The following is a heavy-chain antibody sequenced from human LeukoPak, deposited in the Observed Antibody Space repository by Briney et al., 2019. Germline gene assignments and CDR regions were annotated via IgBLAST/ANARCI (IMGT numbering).Heavy chain of an antibody. CDR2: ISHSGST. Sequence: SETLSLTCAVYGGSFSGYYWSWIRQPPGKGLEWIGEISHSGSTNYNPSLKSRVTISVDTSKNQFSLKLSSVTPADTAVYYCAGGRGYGGNSDWFDPWGQGTLVTVSS. J-gene: IGHJ5*02. CDR1: GGSFSGYY. D-gene: IGHD4-23*01. V-gene: IGHV4-34*01. CDR3: AGGRGYGGNSDWFDP.